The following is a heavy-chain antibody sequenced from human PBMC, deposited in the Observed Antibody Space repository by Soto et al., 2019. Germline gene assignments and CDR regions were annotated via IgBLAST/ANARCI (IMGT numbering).Heavy chain of an antibody. CDR1: GFTFDYYA. V-gene: IGHV3-9*01. Sequence: GGSLRLSCAASGFTFDYYAMHWVRQAPGKGLEWVSGISWNSGSIGYADSGKGRFTISRDNAKNSLYLQMNSLRAEDTALYYCAKSGANNWNYVVYFDYWGQGTLVTVSS. CDR2: ISWNSGSI. J-gene: IGHJ4*02. D-gene: IGHD1-7*01. CDR3: AKSGANNWNYVVYFDY.